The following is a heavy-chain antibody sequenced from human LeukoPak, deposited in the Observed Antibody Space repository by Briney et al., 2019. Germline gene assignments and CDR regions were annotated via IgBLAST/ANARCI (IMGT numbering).Heavy chain of an antibody. Sequence: PSQTLSLTCAVSGGSISSGGYSWSWIRQPPGKGLEWIGSIYYSGSTYYNPSLKSRVTISVDTSKNQFSLKLSSVTAADTAVYYCARGGSITMIVVVITPFDYWGQGTLVTVSS. V-gene: IGHV4-39*07. J-gene: IGHJ4*02. D-gene: IGHD3-22*01. CDR2: IYYSGST. CDR3: ARGGSITMIVVVITPFDY. CDR1: GGSISSGGYS.